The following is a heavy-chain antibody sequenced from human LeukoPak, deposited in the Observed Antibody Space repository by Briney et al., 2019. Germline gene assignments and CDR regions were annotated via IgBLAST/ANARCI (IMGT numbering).Heavy chain of an antibody. CDR1: GFTFSNYW. J-gene: IGHJ3*02. Sequence: GSLRLSCVASGFTFSNYWMSWVRQVPGKGLEWVANIKQDESEKYYVDSVKGRFTISRDSAKNSLYLQLNSLRAEDTAVYYCARGKAFDIWGQGTMVTVSS. CDR3: ARGKAFDI. V-gene: IGHV3-7*01. CDR2: IKQDESEK.